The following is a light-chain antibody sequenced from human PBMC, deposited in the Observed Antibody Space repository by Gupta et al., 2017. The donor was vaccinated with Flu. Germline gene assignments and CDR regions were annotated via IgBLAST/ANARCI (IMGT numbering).Light chain of an antibody. J-gene: IGKJ4*01. CDR1: QSVGSY. CDR2: ASS. V-gene: IGKV3-11*01. CDR3: RQRSNWPLT. Sequence: PATLSLSPGEGATFSCRASQSVGSYFAWYQQKPGQAPRLLIFASSNRATGIPARFSGSGSGTEFTLTISSLEPEDSGLYYCRQRSNWPLTFGGGTKVEIK.